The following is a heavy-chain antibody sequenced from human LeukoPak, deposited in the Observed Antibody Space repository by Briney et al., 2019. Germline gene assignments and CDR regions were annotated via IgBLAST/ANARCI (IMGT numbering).Heavy chain of an antibody. D-gene: IGHD6-19*01. J-gene: IGHJ6*02. CDR2: INHSGST. CDR3: ARGHPSSGWYGGPLGYYGMDV. Sequence: SETLSLTCTVSGGSISSGDYYWSWIRQPPGKGLEWIGEINHSGSTNYNPSLKSRVTISVDTSKNQFSLKLSSVTAADTAVYYCARGHPSSGWYGGPLGYYGMDVWGQGTTVTVSS. V-gene: IGHV4-39*07. CDR1: GGSISSGDYY.